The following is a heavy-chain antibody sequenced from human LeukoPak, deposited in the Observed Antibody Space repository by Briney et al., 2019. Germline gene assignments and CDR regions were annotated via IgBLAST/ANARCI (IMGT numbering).Heavy chain of an antibody. Sequence: PGRSLRLSCAASGFTISSNYMNWVRQAPGKGLEWVSAIYGGGSPYYADSVKGRFTIYRDNSKNTLYLQMNSLRAEDTAVYYCARDLNTARFDYWGQGTLVTVSS. D-gene: IGHD5-18*01. CDR1: GFTISSNY. J-gene: IGHJ4*02. CDR3: ARDLNTARFDY. V-gene: IGHV3-66*01. CDR2: IYGGGSP.